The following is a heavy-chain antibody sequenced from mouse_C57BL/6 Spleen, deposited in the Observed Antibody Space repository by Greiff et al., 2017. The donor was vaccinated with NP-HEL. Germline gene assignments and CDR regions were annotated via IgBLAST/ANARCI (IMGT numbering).Heavy chain of an antibody. CDR2: IRSKSSNYAT. CDR3: VREGGSSYGYYAMDY. V-gene: IGHV10-3*01. CDR1: GFTFNTYA. Sequence: DVHLVESGGGLVQPKGSLKLSCAASGFTFNTYAMHWVRQAPGKGLEWVARIRSKSSNYATYYADSVKDRFTISRDDSQSMLYLQMNNLKTEDTAMYYCVREGGSSYGYYAMDYWGQGTSVTVSS. D-gene: IGHD1-1*01. J-gene: IGHJ4*01.